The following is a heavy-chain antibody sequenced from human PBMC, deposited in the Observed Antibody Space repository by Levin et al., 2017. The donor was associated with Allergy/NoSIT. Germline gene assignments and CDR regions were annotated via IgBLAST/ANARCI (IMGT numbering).Heavy chain of an antibody. V-gene: IGHV4-30-4*01. D-gene: IGHD2-15*01. J-gene: IGHJ3*02. CDR2: IYYSGST. Sequence: SETLSLTCTVSGGSISSGDYYWSWIRQPPGKGLEWIGYIYYSGSTYYNPSLKSRVTISVDTSKNQFSLKLSSVTAADTAVYYCARDQGVYCSGGSCYSGAFDIWGQGTMVTVSS. CDR3: ARDQGVYCSGGSCYSGAFDI. CDR1: GGSISSGDYY.